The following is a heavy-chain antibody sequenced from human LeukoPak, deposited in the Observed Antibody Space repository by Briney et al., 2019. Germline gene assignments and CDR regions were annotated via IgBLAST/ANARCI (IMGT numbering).Heavy chain of an antibody. CDR2: ISSSSSYI. V-gene: IGHV3-21*01. D-gene: IGHD6-13*01. Sequence: GRSLRLSCAASGFTFSSYAMHWVRQAPGKGLEWVSSISSSSSYIYYADSVKGRFTISRDNAKNSLYLQMNSLRAEDTAVYYCARDRIAAAGGGFDPWGQGTLVTVSS. CDR1: GFTFSSYA. CDR3: ARDRIAAAGGGFDP. J-gene: IGHJ5*02.